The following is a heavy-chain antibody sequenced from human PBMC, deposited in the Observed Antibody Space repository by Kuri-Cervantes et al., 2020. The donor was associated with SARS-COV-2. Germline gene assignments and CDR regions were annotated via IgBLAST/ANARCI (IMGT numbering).Heavy chain of an antibody. Sequence: ESLKISCTVSGGSISSNSYYWGWIRQPPGKGLEWIGSIYYSGSTYYNPSLKSRVTISVDTSKNQFSLKLSSVTAADTAVYYCARHEVLITFGGVIVSYFDYWGQGTLVTVSS. V-gene: IGHV4-39*01. CDR3: ARHEVLITFGGVIVSYFDY. CDR2: IYYSGST. CDR1: GGSISSNSYY. D-gene: IGHD3-16*02. J-gene: IGHJ4*02.